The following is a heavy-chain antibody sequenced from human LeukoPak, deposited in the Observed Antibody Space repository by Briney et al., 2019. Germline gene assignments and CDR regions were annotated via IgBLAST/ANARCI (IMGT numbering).Heavy chain of an antibody. Sequence: GESLKISCKGSGYSFTSYWIGWVRQMPGKGLEWMGIIYPGDSDTRYSPSFQGQVTISADKSISTAYLQWSSLKASDTAMYYCARHEGNDDFWSGSFDYWGQGTLVTVSS. D-gene: IGHD3-3*01. CDR1: GYSFTSYW. V-gene: IGHV5-51*01. CDR3: ARHEGNDDFWSGSFDY. CDR2: IYPGDSDT. J-gene: IGHJ4*02.